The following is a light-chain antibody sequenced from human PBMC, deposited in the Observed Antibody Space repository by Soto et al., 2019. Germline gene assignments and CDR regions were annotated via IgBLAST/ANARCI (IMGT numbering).Light chain of an antibody. CDR1: SSNIGAGYD. V-gene: IGLV1-40*01. CDR2: GNS. Sequence: VLKQPPSVYGAPGRRVTISCTGSSSNIGAGYDVHWYQQLPGTAPKLLIYGNSNRPSGVPDRFSGSKSGTSASLAITGLQAEDEADYYCQSYDSSLSGYVFGTGTKVTVL. CDR3: QSYDSSLSGYV. J-gene: IGLJ1*01.